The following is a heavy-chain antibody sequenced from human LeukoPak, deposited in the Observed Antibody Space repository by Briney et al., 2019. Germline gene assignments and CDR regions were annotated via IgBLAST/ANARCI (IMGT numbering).Heavy chain of an antibody. J-gene: IGHJ4*02. CDR1: GFTFSSYA. CDR2: ISGSGGTT. D-gene: IGHD3-10*01. CDR3: AKQSSGSYSSFDY. Sequence: GGSLRLSCAASGFTFSSYAMSWVRQAPGKGLEWVSGISGSGGTTYYANSVKGRFTISRDSSENTLYLQMNSLRAEDTAVYYCAKQSSGSYSSFDYWGQGTLVTVSS. V-gene: IGHV3-23*01.